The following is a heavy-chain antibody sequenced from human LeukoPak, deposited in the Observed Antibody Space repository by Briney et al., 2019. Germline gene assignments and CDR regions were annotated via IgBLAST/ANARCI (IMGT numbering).Heavy chain of an antibody. CDR1: GFTVSSNY. CDR3: AREGRDYYGSGSYSDAFDI. V-gene: IGHV3-53*01. D-gene: IGHD3-10*01. J-gene: IGHJ3*02. Sequence: PGGSLRLSCAASGFTVSSNYMSWVRQAPGKGLEWVSVIYSGGSTYYADSVKGRFTISRDNSKNTLYLQMNSLRAEDTAVYYCAREGRDYYGSGSYSDAFDIWGQGTTVTVSS. CDR2: IYSGGST.